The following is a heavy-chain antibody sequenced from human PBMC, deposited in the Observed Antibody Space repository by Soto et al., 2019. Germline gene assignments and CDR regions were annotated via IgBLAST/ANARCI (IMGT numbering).Heavy chain of an antibody. CDR3: ATSPPMGAPFDF. CDR1: GYRFTNYW. J-gene: IGHJ4*02. CDR2: IFPGDSNT. D-gene: IGHD1-26*01. Sequence: GESLKISCKGSGYRFTNYWIGWVRQLPGKGLEWMGIIFPGDSNTRYSPSFQGQVSISTDKSISTAYLQWSSLKASDTALYYCATSPPMGAPFDFWGQGTLVTVSS. V-gene: IGHV5-51*01.